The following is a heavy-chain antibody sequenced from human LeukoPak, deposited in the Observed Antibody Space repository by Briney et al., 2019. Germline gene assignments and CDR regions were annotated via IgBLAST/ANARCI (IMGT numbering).Heavy chain of an antibody. D-gene: IGHD3-22*01. J-gene: IGHJ4*02. CDR3: AKEGVGSGYYYFDY. Sequence: PGGFLRLSCAASGFTFADYDMHRVRQAPGRGLEWLSLISWDGGSTYYADSVKGRFTISRDNSKNSLYLQMNSLRVEDTALYYCAKEGVGSGYYYFDYWGQGTLVTVSS. CDR1: GFTFADYD. CDR2: ISWDGGST. V-gene: IGHV3-43D*04.